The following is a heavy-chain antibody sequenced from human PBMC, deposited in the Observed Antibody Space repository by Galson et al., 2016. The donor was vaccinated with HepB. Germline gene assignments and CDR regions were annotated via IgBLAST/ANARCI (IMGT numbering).Heavy chain of an antibody. CDR1: GFSISDYW. V-gene: IGHV3-74*01. Sequence: SLRLSCAGSGFSISDYWIHWVRQAPGKGLVWVSRINERGSVWGYADSVKGRFTISKDNGKNTVYLQMTSLSAEDTAIYYCAREYKRVGASLDYWGQGTLVTVFS. D-gene: IGHD1-26*01. CDR3: AREYKRVGASLDY. J-gene: IGHJ4*02. CDR2: INERGSVW.